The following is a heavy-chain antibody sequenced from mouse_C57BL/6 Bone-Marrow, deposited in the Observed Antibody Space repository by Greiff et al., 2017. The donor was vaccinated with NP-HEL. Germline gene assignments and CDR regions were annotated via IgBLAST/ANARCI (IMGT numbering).Heavy chain of an antibody. V-gene: IGHV1-72*01. J-gene: IGHJ1*03. Sequence: QVHVKQPGAELVKPGASVKLSCKASGYTFTSYWMHWVKQRPGRGLEWIGRIDPNSGGTKYNEKFKSKATLTVDKPSSTAYMQLSSLTSEDSAVYYCARSRGWLLLPDGYFDVWGTGTTVTVSS. CDR2: IDPNSGGT. CDR1: GYTFTSYW. CDR3: ARSRGWLLLPDGYFDV. D-gene: IGHD2-3*01.